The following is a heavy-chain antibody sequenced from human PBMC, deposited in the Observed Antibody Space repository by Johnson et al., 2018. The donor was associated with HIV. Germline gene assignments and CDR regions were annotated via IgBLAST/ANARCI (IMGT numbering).Heavy chain of an antibody. CDR3: AKESLNQFAFDI. J-gene: IGHJ3*02. CDR2: ISFDGTNP. V-gene: IGHV3-30*18. Sequence: QVQLVESGGGVVQPGRSLRLSCVGSGFTFSSYGMHWVRQAPGKGLEWVAVISFDGTNPYYGDSVKGRFTISRDNSNNTLYLQMNSLRTEDTALYYCAKESLNQFAFDIWGQGTMVTVSS. CDR1: GFTFSSYG.